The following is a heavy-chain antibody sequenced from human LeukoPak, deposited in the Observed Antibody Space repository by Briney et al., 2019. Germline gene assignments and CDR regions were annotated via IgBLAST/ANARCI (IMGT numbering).Heavy chain of an antibody. V-gene: IGHV4-38-2*02. Sequence: SETLSLTCTVSGYSNSNGHYWGWIRQPPGKGLEWIGSISHTGSSYYNPSLKSRVTISVDTSKNQFSLRLSSVTAVDTAVYYCARLYTGSSWDYYYYMDVWGKGTTVTVSS. CDR2: ISHTGSS. CDR1: GYSNSNGHY. D-gene: IGHD6-13*01. CDR3: ARLYTGSSWDYYYYMDV. J-gene: IGHJ6*03.